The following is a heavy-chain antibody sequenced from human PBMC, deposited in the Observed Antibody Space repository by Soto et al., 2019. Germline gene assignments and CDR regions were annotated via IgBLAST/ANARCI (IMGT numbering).Heavy chain of an antibody. D-gene: IGHD6-6*01. CDR1: GGSISSSNW. J-gene: IGHJ4*02. CDR2: IYHSGST. CDR3: ARVRSYSSSAGETRGDY. Sequence: TSETLSLTCAVSGGSISSSNWWSWVRQPPGKGLEWIGEIYHSGSTNYNPSLKSRVTISVDKSKNQFSLKLSSVTAADTAVYYCARVRSYSSSAGETRGDYWGQGTLVTVSS. V-gene: IGHV4-4*02.